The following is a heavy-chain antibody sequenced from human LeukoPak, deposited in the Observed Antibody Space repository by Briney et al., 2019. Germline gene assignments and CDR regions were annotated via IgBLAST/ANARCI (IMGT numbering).Heavy chain of an antibody. CDR3: AAEIDYGDYGY. J-gene: IGHJ4*02. CDR1: GGSISSYY. V-gene: IGHV4-59*08. Sequence: PSETLSLTCTVSGGSISSYYWSWIRQPPGKGLEWIGYIYYSGSTNYNPSLKSRVTISVDTSKNQFSLKLGSVTAADTAVYYCAAEIDYGDYGYWGQGTLVTVSS. D-gene: IGHD4-17*01. CDR2: IYYSGST.